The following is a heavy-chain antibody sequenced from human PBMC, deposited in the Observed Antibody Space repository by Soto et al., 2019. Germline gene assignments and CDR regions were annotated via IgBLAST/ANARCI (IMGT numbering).Heavy chain of an antibody. Sequence: SVKVSCKASGGTFSSYAISWVRQAPGQGLEWMGGIIPIFGTANYAQKFQGRVTITADESTSTAYMELSSLRSEDTAVYYCARAVELLSWFDPWGQGTLVTVSS. CDR1: GGTFSSYA. CDR3: ARAVELLSWFDP. J-gene: IGHJ5*02. D-gene: IGHD1-7*01. V-gene: IGHV1-69*13. CDR2: IIPIFGTA.